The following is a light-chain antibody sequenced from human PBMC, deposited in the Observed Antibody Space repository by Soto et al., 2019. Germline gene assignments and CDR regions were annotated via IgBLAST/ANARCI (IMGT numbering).Light chain of an antibody. J-gene: IGKJ1*01. V-gene: IGKV1-39*01. CDR2: AAS. Sequence: DIQLTQSPSSLSASLGERVTITCRASQSISSYLNWYQQKPGKAPKVLIYAASSLQSGVPSRFSGSGSGTEFTLTISSLQPDDFATYYCQHYNSYSEAFGQGPKVDI. CDR3: QHYNSYSEA. CDR1: QSISSY.